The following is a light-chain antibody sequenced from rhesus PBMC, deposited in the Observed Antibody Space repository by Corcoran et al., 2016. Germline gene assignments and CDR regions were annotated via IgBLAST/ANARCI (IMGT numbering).Light chain of an antibody. Sequence: QSAPTQPPSVSGSPGRSVAISCTGTHSDIGGYNYVSWYQQHPGKAPKLIIYVVSNRPSGVSDRFSGSKSGNTASLTISGLQAEDGADYYCCSCTTSRTYIFGAGTRLTVL. CDR3: CSCTTSRTYI. CDR2: VVS. J-gene: IGLJ1*01. CDR1: HSDIGGYNY. V-gene: IGLV2S7*01.